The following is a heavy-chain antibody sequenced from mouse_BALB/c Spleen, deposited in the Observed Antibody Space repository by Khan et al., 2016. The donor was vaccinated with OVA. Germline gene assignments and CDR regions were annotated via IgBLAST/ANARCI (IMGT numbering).Heavy chain of an antibody. V-gene: IGHV1-76*01. CDR1: GYIFTSYW. D-gene: IGHD2-10*02. Sequence: QVQLKESGTELVRPGASVKLSCKTSGYIFTSYWIHWVKQRPGQGLEWIGRIYPGTGSTYYNENFKGKATLTAEKSSSTAYMQLSSLKSEDSAVYCGAREKYGNYWGAMDYWGQGTSVTVSS. J-gene: IGHJ4*01. CDR2: IYPGTGST. CDR3: AREKYGNYWGAMDY.